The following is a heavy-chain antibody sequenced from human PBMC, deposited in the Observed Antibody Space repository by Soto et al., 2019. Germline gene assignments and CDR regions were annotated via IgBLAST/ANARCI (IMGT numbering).Heavy chain of an antibody. V-gene: IGHV3-23*01. D-gene: IGHD1-1*01. CDR2: ISGSGGST. J-gene: IGHJ6*02. CDR3: AKDHAPRITNWKYYGMDV. Sequence: GGSLRLSCAASGFTFSSYAMSWVRQAPGKGLEWVSAISGSGGSTYYADSVKGRFTISRDNSKNTLYLQMNSLRAEDTAVYYCAKDHAPRITNWKYYGMDVWGQGTTVTVSS. CDR1: GFTFSSYA.